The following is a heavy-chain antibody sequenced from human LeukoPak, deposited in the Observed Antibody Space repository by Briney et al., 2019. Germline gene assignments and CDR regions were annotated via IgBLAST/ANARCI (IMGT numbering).Heavy chain of an antibody. CDR1: GGTFSSYA. CDR3: ARAEYSSSSGYYGMDV. CDR2: IIPIFGTA. V-gene: IGHV1-69*13. Sequence: ASVKVSCKVSGGTFSSYAISWVRQAPGQGLEWMGGIIPIFGTANYAQKFQGRVTITADESTSTAYMELSSLRSEDTAVYYCARAEYSSSSGYYGMDVWGQGTTVTVSS. D-gene: IGHD6-6*01. J-gene: IGHJ6*02.